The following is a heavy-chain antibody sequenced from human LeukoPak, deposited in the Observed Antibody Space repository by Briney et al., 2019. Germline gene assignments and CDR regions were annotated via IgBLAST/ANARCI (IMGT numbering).Heavy chain of an antibody. CDR3: AGEQWLVHFFY. D-gene: IGHD6-19*01. Sequence: PGGSLRLSCAASGFTFSSYSMNWVRQAPGKGLEWVSYISSSSSTIYYADSVKGRFTISRDNAKNSLYLQMNSLRAEDTAVYYCAGEQWLVHFFYWGQGTLVTVSS. J-gene: IGHJ4*02. CDR2: ISSSSSTI. V-gene: IGHV3-48*04. CDR1: GFTFSSYS.